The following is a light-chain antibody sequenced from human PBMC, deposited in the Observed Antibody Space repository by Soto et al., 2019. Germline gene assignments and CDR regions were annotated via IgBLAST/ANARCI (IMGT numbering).Light chain of an antibody. J-gene: IGKJ4*01. Sequence: DIQMTQSPSSLSASVGERVTITCRASQSISNYLKWYQQKPGKAPKLLIYAASSLQTGVPSRFSGSGSVTDFTLTISSLQPEDFATYYCQQSYSTPLTFGGGTKVEIK. V-gene: IGKV1-39*01. CDR1: QSISNY. CDR3: QQSYSTPLT. CDR2: AAS.